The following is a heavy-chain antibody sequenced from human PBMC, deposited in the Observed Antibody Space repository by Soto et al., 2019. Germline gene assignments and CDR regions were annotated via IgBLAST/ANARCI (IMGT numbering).Heavy chain of an antibody. CDR3: ARKEDGYNRWFDY. D-gene: IGHD5-12*01. V-gene: IGHV4-39*01. Sequence: PSETLSLTCTVSGVSINSRGYYWGWIRQPPGKGLEWIESMFYSGTTYYNPSLKSRITIAVDSSKNQFSLSLSSVTAADTAFYYCARKEDGYNRWFDYWGQGILVTVSS. CDR1: GVSINSRGYY. J-gene: IGHJ4*02. CDR2: MFYSGTT.